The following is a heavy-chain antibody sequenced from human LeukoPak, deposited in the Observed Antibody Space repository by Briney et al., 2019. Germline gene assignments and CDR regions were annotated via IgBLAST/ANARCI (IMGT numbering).Heavy chain of an antibody. CDR2: IKSDGSST. J-gene: IGHJ3*02. D-gene: IGHD6-13*01. V-gene: IGHV3-74*01. Sequence: TGGSLRLSCAASGFTFSSYWMHWVRQAPGKGLVWVSRIKSDGSSTTYADSVKGRFTISRDNAKNTLYLQMNSLRAEDTAVYYCARRAAALDAFDIWGQGTMVTVSS. CDR1: GFTFSSYW. CDR3: ARRAAALDAFDI.